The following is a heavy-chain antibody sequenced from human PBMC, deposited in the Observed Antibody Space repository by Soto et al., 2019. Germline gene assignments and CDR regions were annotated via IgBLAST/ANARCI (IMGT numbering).Heavy chain of an antibody. V-gene: IGHV3-72*01. J-gene: IGHJ1*01. CDR2: TRNKANSYTT. Sequence: EVQLVESGGGLVQPGGSLRLSCAASGFTFSDHYMDWVRQAPGKGLEWVGRTRNKANSYTTEYAASVKGRFTISRDDSKNSLYLQMNSPKTEDTAVYYCARESRIVEGYFQHWGQGTLVTVSS. CDR3: ARESRIVEGYFQH. CDR1: GFTFSDHY. D-gene: IGHD2-21*01.